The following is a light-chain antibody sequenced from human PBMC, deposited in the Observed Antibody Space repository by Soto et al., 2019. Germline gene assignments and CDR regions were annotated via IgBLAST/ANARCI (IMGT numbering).Light chain of an antibody. CDR1: SSDVGGSNH. J-gene: IGLJ1*01. Sequence: QSVLTQPASVSDSPGQSITISCTGTSSDVGGSNHVSWYQQHPGKAPKLMIYDVTNRPSGVSHRFSGSKSGSTASLIISGLQAEDEADYYCVSFTSSTTYVFGTRTKVTVL. V-gene: IGLV2-14*01. CDR3: VSFTSSTTYV. CDR2: DVT.